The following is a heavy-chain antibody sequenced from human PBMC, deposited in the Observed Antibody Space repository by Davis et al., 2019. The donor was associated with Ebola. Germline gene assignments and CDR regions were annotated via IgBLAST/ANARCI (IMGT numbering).Heavy chain of an antibody. D-gene: IGHD6-13*01. Sequence: GESLKISCAASGFTFSSYEMNWVRQAPGKGLEWVSYISSSGSTIYYADSVKGRFTISRDNAKNSLYLQMNSLRAEDTAVYYCARDWAAGTDRYYYYGMDVWGQGTTVTVSS. CDR2: ISSSGSTI. J-gene: IGHJ6*02. CDR3: ARDWAAGTDRYYYYGMDV. CDR1: GFTFSSYE. V-gene: IGHV3-48*03.